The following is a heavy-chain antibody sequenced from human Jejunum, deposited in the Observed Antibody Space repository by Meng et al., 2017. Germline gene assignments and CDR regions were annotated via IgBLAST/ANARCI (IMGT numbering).Heavy chain of an antibody. V-gene: IGHV1-2*06. CDR3: AREIEAAGHAGLDY. Sequence: QVKLVRPGTEVKKPGASVKVSCKASGYTFTNYYIHWVRQAPGQGLDWMGRINPNSGGTNYAQKFQGRVTMTRDTSISTVYMELSSLRSDDTAVYYCAREIEAAGHAGLDYWGQGTLVTVSS. CDR2: INPNSGGT. D-gene: IGHD6-13*01. J-gene: IGHJ4*02. CDR1: GYTFTNYY.